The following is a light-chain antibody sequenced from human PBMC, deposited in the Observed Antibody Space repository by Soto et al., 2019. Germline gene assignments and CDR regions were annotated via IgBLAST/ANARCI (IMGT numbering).Light chain of an antibody. V-gene: IGLV1-40*01. CDR1: SSNIGAGYD. J-gene: IGLJ3*02. CDR2: GNT. Sequence: QSVLTQPPSVSGAPGQRVTISCTGSSSNIGAGYDVHWFQQFPGTAPQLLIHGNTNRPSGVPDRFSGSKSGTSASLAISGPQSEDEADYYCAAWDDSLDGWVFGGGTKLTVL. CDR3: AAWDDSLDGWV.